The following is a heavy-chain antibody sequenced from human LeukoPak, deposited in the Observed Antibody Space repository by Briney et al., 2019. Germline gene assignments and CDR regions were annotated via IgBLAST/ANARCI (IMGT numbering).Heavy chain of an antibody. CDR3: ARAPSEIGGYYPEYFRH. CDR1: GFTFSSYW. CDR2: IKSDGST. Sequence: GGSLRLSCAASGFTFSSYWMHWVRQAPGKGLVWVSRIKSDGSTNYADSVKGRFTTSRDSAKSTVSLQMNSLRAEDTGVYYCARAPSEIGGYYPEYFRHWGQGTLVTVSS. V-gene: IGHV3-74*01. D-gene: IGHD3-22*01. J-gene: IGHJ1*01.